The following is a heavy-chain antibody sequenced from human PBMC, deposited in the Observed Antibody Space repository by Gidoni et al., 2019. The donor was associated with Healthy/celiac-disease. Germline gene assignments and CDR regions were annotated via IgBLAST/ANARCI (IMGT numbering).Heavy chain of an antibody. Sequence: EVQLLESGGGLVQPGGSLRLSCAASGFTFSSYAMSWVRQAPGKGLEWVSAISGSGGSTYYADSVKGRFTISRDNSKNTLYLKMNSLRAEETAVYYCAKCLYSSSSCAVDIWGQGTMVTVSS. J-gene: IGHJ3*02. CDR3: AKCLYSSSSCAVDI. V-gene: IGHV3-23*01. D-gene: IGHD6-6*01. CDR1: GFTFSSYA. CDR2: ISGSGGST.